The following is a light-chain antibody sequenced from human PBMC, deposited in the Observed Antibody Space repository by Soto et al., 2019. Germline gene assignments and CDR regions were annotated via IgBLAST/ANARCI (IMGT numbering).Light chain of an antibody. Sequence: EIVLTQSPATLSLSPGERATLSCRASQSVPSSDLAWYQQKPGQAPRLLIYGASSRANVIPDRFSGSGSWTDFTLTITRLEPEDFAVYYCQQYGSSRTFGQGTRVEIK. J-gene: IGKJ1*01. CDR1: QSVPSSD. CDR2: GAS. V-gene: IGKV3-20*01. CDR3: QQYGSSRT.